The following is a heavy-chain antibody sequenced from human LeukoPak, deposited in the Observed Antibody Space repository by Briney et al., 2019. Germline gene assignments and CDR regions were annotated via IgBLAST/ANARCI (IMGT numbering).Heavy chain of an antibody. Sequence: SVKVSCKASGGTFSSYAISWVRQAPGQGLEWMGGIIPIFGTANYAQKFQGRVTITADESTSTAYMELSSLRSEDTAVYYCARVFTGDDAFDIWGQGTMVTVSS. V-gene: IGHV1-69*13. CDR3: ARVFTGDDAFDI. CDR1: GGTFSSYA. D-gene: IGHD3-16*01. CDR2: IIPIFGTA. J-gene: IGHJ3*02.